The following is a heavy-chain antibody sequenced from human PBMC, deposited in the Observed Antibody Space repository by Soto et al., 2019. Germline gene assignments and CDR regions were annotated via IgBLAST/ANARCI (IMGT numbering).Heavy chain of an antibody. V-gene: IGHV1-69*01. J-gene: IGHJ4*02. CDR3: AGNPCRSTSCYTTYFDS. Sequence: QVQLEQSGAEMQKPESSVRVSCKASPETFNTYAINWLRQAPGHRPEWLGGIIPLLLKTNYAQNFQARVTITADGSTSTVYLELINLSSEDTAMYYCAGNPCRSTSCYTTYFDSWGRGTLLTVSS. D-gene: IGHD2-2*02. CDR1: PETFNTYA. CDR2: IIPLLLKT.